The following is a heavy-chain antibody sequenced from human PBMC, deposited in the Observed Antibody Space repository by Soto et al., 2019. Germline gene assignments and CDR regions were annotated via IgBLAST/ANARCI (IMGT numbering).Heavy chain of an antibody. J-gene: IGHJ4*02. CDR1: GFTFSSYW. Sequence: GGSLRLSCAASGFTFSSYWMHWVRQAPGKGLVWVSRITSDGSSTTYADSVKGRFTISRDNAKNTLYLQMNSLRAEDTAVYYCARRDALDYWGQGTLVTVSS. CDR3: ARRDALDY. V-gene: IGHV3-74*01. CDR2: ITSDGSST.